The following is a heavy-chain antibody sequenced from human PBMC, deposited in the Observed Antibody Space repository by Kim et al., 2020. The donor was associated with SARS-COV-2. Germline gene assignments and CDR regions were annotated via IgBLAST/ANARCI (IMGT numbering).Heavy chain of an antibody. CDR3: ARHWMGVWFGELNWFDP. D-gene: IGHD3-10*01. Sequence: SETLSLTCTVSGGSISSSSYYWGWIRQPPGKGLEWIGSIYYSGSTYYNPSLKSRVTISVDTSKNQFSLKLSSVTAADTAVYYCARHWMGVWFGELNWFDPWGQGTLVTVSS. CDR2: IYYSGST. CDR1: GGSISSSSYY. V-gene: IGHV4-39*01. J-gene: IGHJ5*02.